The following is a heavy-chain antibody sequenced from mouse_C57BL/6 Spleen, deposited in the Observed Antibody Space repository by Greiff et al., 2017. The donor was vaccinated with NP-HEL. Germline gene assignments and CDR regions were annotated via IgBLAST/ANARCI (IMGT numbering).Heavy chain of an antibody. CDR3: ARADGYYSYWYFDV. CDR1: GYSITSGHY. Sequence: EVKLLESGPGLVKPSQSLSLTCSVTGYSITSGHYWNWIRQFPGNKLEWMGYITYDGSNNYNPSLKNRNAITRDTSKNQFFLKLNSMTTEDTATYYCARADGYYSYWYFDVWGTGTTVTVSS. J-gene: IGHJ1*03. D-gene: IGHD2-3*01. CDR2: ITYDGSN. V-gene: IGHV3-6*01.